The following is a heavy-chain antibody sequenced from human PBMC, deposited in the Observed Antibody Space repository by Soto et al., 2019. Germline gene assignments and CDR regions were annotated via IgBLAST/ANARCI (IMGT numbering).Heavy chain of an antibody. CDR1: GFIFSSYS. CDR2: ISTTSSFT. D-gene: IGHD3-16*01. CDR3: VRGGKKQVIQGPYNWFDP. J-gene: IGHJ5*02. Sequence: EVQLVESGGGLGKPGESLRLSCAASGFIFSSYSMNWVRQAPGKGLEWVSSISTTSSFTFYADSVKGRFTISRDNAKNSLYLQKNSLGVEDTAVYYWVRGGKKQVIQGPYNWFDPWGQGTLVTVSS. V-gene: IGHV3-21*01.